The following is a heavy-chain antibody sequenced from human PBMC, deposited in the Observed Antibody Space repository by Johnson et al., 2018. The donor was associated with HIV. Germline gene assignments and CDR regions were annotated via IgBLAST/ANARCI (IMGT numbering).Heavy chain of an antibody. CDR2: IWYDGSNK. CDR3: TYSSAWSPGAFDI. Sequence: VQLVESGGGVVQPGRSLRLSCAASGFTFSSYGMHWVRQAPGKGLEWVAVIWYDGSNKYYADSVKGRFTISRDNSKNTLYLQMNSLRAEDTAVFYCTYSSAWSPGAFDIWGQGTMVTVSS. CDR1: GFTFSSYG. D-gene: IGHD6-19*01. J-gene: IGHJ3*02. V-gene: IGHV3-33*03.